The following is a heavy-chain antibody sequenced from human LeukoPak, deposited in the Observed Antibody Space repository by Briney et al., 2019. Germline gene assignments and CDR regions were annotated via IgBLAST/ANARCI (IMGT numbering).Heavy chain of an antibody. CDR2: INHSGST. D-gene: IGHD2-15*01. V-gene: IGHV4-34*01. CDR3: ARGYCRGGSCQVFDY. J-gene: IGHJ4*02. Sequence: PLETLSLTCAVYGGSFSGYFWSWIRQPPGKGLEWIGEINHSGSTKYNPSLKSRVTTSVDTYKNQFSLKLSSVTAADTSVYYCARGYCRGGSCQVFDYWGQGTLVNVSS. CDR1: GGSFSGYF.